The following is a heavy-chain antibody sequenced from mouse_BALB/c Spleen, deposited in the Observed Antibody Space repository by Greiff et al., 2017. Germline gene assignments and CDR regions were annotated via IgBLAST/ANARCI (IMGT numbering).Heavy chain of an antibody. CDR2: IYPGSGNT. CDR3: ARRGDYDGEENAMDY. Sequence: QVQLQQSGAELARPGASVKLSCKASGYTFTDYYINWVKQRTGQGLEWIGEIYPGSGNTYYNEKFKGKATLTADKSSSTAYMQLSSLTSEDSAVYFCARRGDYDGEENAMDYWGQGTSGTVSS. D-gene: IGHD2-4*01. V-gene: IGHV1-77*01. CDR1: GYTFTDYY. J-gene: IGHJ4*01.